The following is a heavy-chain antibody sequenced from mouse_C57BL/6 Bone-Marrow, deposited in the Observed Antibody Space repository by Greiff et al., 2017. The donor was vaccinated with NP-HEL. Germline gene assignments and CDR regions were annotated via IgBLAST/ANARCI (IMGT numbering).Heavy chain of an antibody. V-gene: IGHV1-64*01. CDR1: GYTFTSYW. Sequence: VQLQQPGAELVKPGASVKLSCKASGYTFTSYWMHWVKQRPGQGLEWIGMIHPNSGSTNYNEKFKSKATLTVDKSSSTAYMQLSSLTSEDSAVYYFARWGIYYDYHAWFAYWGQGTLVTVSA. D-gene: IGHD2-4*01. J-gene: IGHJ3*01. CDR3: ARWGIYYDYHAWFAY. CDR2: IHPNSGST.